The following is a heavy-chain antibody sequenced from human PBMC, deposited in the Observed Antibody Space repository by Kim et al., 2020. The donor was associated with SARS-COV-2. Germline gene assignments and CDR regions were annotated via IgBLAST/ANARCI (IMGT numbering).Heavy chain of an antibody. V-gene: IGHV4-31*03. J-gene: IGHJ4*02. CDR2: SYYSGST. CDR3: ARVGGSGSYFVFDY. CDR1: GGSISSGGYY. D-gene: IGHD3-10*01. Sequence: SETLSLTCTVSGGSISSGGYYWSWIRQHPGKGLEWIGYSYYSGSTYYNPSLKSRVTISVDTSKNQFSLKLSSVTAADTAVYYCARVGGSGSYFVFDYWGQGTLVTVSS.